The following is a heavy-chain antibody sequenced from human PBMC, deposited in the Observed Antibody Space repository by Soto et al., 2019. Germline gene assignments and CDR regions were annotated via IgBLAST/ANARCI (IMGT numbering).Heavy chain of an antibody. Sequence: SETLSLTCTVSGGSVSSGSYYWSWIRQPPGKGLEWIGYIYYSGSTNYNPSLKSRVTISVDTSKNQFSLKLSSVTAADPAVYYCAREGGMATTRFDYWGQGTLVTVSS. V-gene: IGHV4-61*01. CDR3: AREGGMATTRFDY. J-gene: IGHJ4*02. CDR2: IYYSGST. D-gene: IGHD5-12*01. CDR1: GGSVSSGSYY.